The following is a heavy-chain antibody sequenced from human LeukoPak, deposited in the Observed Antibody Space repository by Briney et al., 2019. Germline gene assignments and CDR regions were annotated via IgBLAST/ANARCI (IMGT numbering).Heavy chain of an antibody. CDR1: GGSISSYY. Sequence: SETLSLTCTVSGGSISSYYWSWIRQPPGKGLEWIGYIYYSGSTYYNPSLKSRVTISVDTSKNQFSLKLSSVTAADTAVYYCARTAFGEFAPAHAFDIWGQGTMVTVSS. CDR3: ARTAFGEFAPAHAFDI. J-gene: IGHJ3*02. D-gene: IGHD3-10*01. CDR2: IYYSGST. V-gene: IGHV4-59*12.